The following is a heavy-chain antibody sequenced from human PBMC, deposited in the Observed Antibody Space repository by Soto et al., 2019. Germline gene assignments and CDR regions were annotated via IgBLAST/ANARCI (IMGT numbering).Heavy chain of an antibody. Sequence: EVQLVQSGAEVRKPGESLKISCKGSGYTFTSNWIGWVRQMPGKGLEWMGVVYPGNSATIYSPSFQGQVTFSVDKSTNSVYLQWSSLRASDTALYYCARHVCGGGSCNSRMYDYWGQGTLVTVSS. CDR3: ARHVCGGGSCNSRMYDY. V-gene: IGHV5-51*01. J-gene: IGHJ4*02. CDR1: GYTFTSNW. CDR2: VYPGNSAT. D-gene: IGHD2-21*01.